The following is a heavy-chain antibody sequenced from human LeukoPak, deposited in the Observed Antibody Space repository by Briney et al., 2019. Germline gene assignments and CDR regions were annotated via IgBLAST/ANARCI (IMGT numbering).Heavy chain of an antibody. CDR2: ISHSGGNT. Sequence: PGGSLRLSCAASGFTFTNYAMSWVRQAPGKGLEWASAISHSGGNTYYADSVKGRFTISRDNAKKSLYLQMNSLRAEDTAVYYCATGGMVREAYLVFFEYWGQGTLVTVSS. CDR1: GFTFTNYA. D-gene: IGHD3-10*01. V-gene: IGHV3-23*01. J-gene: IGHJ4*02. CDR3: ATGGMVREAYLVFFEY.